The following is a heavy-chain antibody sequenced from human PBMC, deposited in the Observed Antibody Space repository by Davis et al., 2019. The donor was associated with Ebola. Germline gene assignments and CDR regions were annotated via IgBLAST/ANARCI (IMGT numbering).Heavy chain of an antibody. V-gene: IGHV1-8*01. D-gene: IGHD2-15*01. CDR2: MNPNSGNT. CDR3: ARMGGSDIVVVVAATPDYYGMDV. J-gene: IGHJ6*04. CDR1: GYTFTSYD. Sequence: ASVKVSCKASGYTFTSYDINWVRQATGQGLEWMGWMNPNSGNTGYAQKFQGRVTMTRDTSISTAYMELSRLRSDDTAVYYCARMGGSDIVVVVAATPDYYGMDVWGKGTTVTVSS.